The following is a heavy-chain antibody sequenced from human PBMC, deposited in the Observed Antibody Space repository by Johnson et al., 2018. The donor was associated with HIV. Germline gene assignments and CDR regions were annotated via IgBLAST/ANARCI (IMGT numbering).Heavy chain of an antibody. CDR2: IHSGGNHI. CDR3: ARQPDNFWSSDAFDI. J-gene: IGHJ3*02. V-gene: IGHV3-48*03. Sequence: VLLVESGGGVVQPGRSLRLSCAASGFTFSSDKMHWVRQAPGTGLQWVAYIHSGGNHIVYADSVVKGRFTISRDNAKNSVFLQMNSLRVEDTAIYYCARQPDNFWSSDAFDIWGQGTMVTVSS. CDR1: GFTFSSDK. D-gene: IGHD3-3*01.